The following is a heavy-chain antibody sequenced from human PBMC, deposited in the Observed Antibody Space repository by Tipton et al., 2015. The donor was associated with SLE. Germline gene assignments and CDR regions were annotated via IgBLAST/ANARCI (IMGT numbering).Heavy chain of an antibody. J-gene: IGHJ4*02. CDR3: ARMRRGGDGY. D-gene: IGHD2-21*02. V-gene: IGHV4-34*01. CDR2: IDHTGST. Sequence: LRLSCAVYGGSLNGYYWTWIRQPPGKGLEWIGDIDHTGSTDYAPSLRSRVTMSVDTSKNHFSLKLTSVTAADTSVYYCARMRRGGDGYWGQGTLVTVSS. CDR1: GGSLNGYY.